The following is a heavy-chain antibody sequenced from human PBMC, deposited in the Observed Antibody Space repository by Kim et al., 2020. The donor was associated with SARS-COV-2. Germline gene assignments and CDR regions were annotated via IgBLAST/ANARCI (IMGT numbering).Heavy chain of an antibody. Sequence: GGSLRLSCAVSGFTFSDHHMTWIRQAPGKALEWVSYISTDSSTRYYAVSVRGRFTISRDNAKNSLYLRMTGLRAEDTATYYCARVCHPYDHSLYDFD. CDR3: ARVCHPYDHSLYDFD. V-gene: IGHV3-11*01. CDR2: ISTDSSTR. D-gene: IGHD5-12*01. CDR1: GFTFSDHH. J-gene: IGHJ5*02.